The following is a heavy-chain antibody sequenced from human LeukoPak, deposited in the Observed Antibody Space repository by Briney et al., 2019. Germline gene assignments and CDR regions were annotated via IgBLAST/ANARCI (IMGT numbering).Heavy chain of an antibody. Sequence: SETLSLTCTVSGGSISSGGYYWSWIRQHPGKGLEWIGYIYYSGSTYYNPSLKSRVTISVDTSKNQFSLKLSSVTAADTAVYYCAREQAGAKFDYWGQGTLVTVSS. CDR1: GGSISSGGYY. J-gene: IGHJ4*02. CDR3: AREQAGAKFDY. V-gene: IGHV4-31*03. D-gene: IGHD1-14*01. CDR2: IYYSGST.